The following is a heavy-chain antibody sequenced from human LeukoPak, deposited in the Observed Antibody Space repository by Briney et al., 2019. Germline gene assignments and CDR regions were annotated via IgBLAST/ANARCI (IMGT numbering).Heavy chain of an antibody. CDR1: GFTFANYA. D-gene: IGHD3-22*01. CDR2: IGGGANT. J-gene: IGHJ4*02. V-gene: IGHV3-23*01. CDR3: AKGLGYSRATLYCY. Sequence: GGSLRLSCAASGFTFANYATSWVRQAPGRGLEWVSTIGGGANTYHADSVQGRFTISRDNSKNTLYLQMNSLRAEDTAVYYCAKGLGYSRATLYCYWGKVALVTVSS.